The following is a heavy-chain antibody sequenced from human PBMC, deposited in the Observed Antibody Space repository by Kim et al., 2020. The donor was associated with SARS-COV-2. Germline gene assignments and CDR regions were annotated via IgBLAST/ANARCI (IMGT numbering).Heavy chain of an antibody. CDR1: GFTFSDYY. CDR3: ARDFIWFRELFCMDV. V-gene: IGHV3-11*01. Sequence: GGSLRLSCAASGFTFSDYYMSWIRQAPGKGLEWVSYISSSGSTIYYADSVKGRFTISRDNAKNSLYLQMNSLRAEDTAVYYCARDFIWFRELFCMDVWGQGTTVTVSS. CDR2: ISSSGSTI. D-gene: IGHD3-10*01. J-gene: IGHJ6*02.